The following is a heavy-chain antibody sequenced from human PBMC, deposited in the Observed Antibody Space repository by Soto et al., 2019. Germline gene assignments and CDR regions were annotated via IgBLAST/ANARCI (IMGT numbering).Heavy chain of an antibody. V-gene: IGHV3-30-3*01. Sequence: GVSLRLSCAASGFTFGSYARHCVLQAPGKGLEWVAVISYDGSNKYYADSVKGRFTISRDNSKNTLYLQMNSLRAEDTAVYYCANRKLATRPWGPAFDVWGQGTMVTLSS. CDR3: ANRKLATRPWGPAFDV. D-gene: IGHD1-26*01. CDR2: ISYDGSNK. CDR1: GFTFGSYA. J-gene: IGHJ3*01.